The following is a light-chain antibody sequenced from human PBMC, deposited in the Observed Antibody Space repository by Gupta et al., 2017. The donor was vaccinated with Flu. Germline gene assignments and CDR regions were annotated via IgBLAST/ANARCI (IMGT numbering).Light chain of an antibody. CDR3: QQRSNWPWT. V-gene: IGKV3-11*01. Sequence: STGTLSLSPGERATLSCRASQSVSSYLAWYQQKPGQAPRLLIYDASNRATGIPARFSGSGSGTDFTLTISSLEPEDFAVYYCQQRSNWPWTFGQGTKMEIK. J-gene: IGKJ1*01. CDR2: DAS. CDR1: QSVSSY.